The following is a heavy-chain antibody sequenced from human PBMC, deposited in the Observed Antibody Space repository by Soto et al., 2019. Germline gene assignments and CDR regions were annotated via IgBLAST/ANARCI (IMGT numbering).Heavy chain of an antibody. V-gene: IGHV3-30-3*01. CDR3: ASSTSAAVDIGGYYFCYGMDV. CDR2: ISYDGSNK. Sequence: GGSLRLSCAASGFTFSSYAMHWVRQAPGKGLEWVAVISYDGSNKYYADSVKGRFTISRDNSKNTLYLQMNSLRAEDTAVYYCASSTSAAVDIGGYYFCYGMDVWGQGTTVTVSS. J-gene: IGHJ6*02. CDR1: GFTFSSYA. D-gene: IGHD2-2*01.